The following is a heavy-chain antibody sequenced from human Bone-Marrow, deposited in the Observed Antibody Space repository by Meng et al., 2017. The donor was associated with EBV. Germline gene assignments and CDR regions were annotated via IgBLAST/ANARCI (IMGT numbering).Heavy chain of an antibody. CDR1: GCSISSSYW. D-gene: IGHD6-19*01. V-gene: IGHV4-4*02. CDR3: ATDRAVAGHRYFDL. J-gene: IGHJ2*01. CDR2: ISHSGST. Sequence: QVRLHEPGPGLVKPSGTLYLTCADSGCSISSSYWWSWVRQPPGKGLEWIGEISHSGSTNYNPSLKSRVTISVDKSKNQFSLKLNSVTAADTAVYYCATDRAVAGHRYFDLWGRGTLVTVSS.